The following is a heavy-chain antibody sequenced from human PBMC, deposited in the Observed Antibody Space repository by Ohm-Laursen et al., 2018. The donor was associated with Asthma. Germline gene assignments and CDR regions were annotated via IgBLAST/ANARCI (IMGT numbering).Heavy chain of an antibody. J-gene: IGHJ6*02. CDR1: GFTFSSYS. V-gene: IGHV3-21*01. Sequence: GSLRLSCAASGFTFSSYSMNWVRQAPGKGLEWVSSISSSSSYIYYADSVKGRFTISRDNAKNSLYLQMNSLRAEDTAVYYCARGGVRFLEWLLSSSHGLSFPAGMDVWGQGTTVTVSS. D-gene: IGHD3-3*01. CDR2: ISSSSSYI. CDR3: ARGGVRFLEWLLSSSHGLSFPAGMDV.